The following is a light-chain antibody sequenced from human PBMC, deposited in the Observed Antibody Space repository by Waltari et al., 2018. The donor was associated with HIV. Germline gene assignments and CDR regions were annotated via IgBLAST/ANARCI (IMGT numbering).Light chain of an antibody. Sequence: QSVVTQPPSASGTLGQRVTISCSGGTSNIGSNYVYWYQHLPGTSPKLLIYMNDRRPAGVPDRISGSKSGTSASLAISGLRSEDEADYYCASWDDSLGGYWIFGGGTNLTVL. CDR3: ASWDDSLGGYWI. CDR2: MND. V-gene: IGLV1-47*01. CDR1: TSNIGSNY. J-gene: IGLJ2*01.